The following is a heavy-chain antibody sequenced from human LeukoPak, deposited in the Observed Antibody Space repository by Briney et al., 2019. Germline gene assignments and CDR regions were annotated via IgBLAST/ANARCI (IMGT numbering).Heavy chain of an antibody. Sequence: ASVKVSCKASGYTFTGYYMHWVRQAPGQGLEWMGWINPNSGGTNYAQKFQGRVTMTRDTSISTAYMELSRLRSDDTAVYYCARTGMPITMIGWFDPWGQGTLVTVSS. V-gene: IGHV1-2*02. D-gene: IGHD3-22*01. CDR3: ARTGMPITMIGWFDP. J-gene: IGHJ5*02. CDR2: INPNSGGT. CDR1: GYTFTGYY.